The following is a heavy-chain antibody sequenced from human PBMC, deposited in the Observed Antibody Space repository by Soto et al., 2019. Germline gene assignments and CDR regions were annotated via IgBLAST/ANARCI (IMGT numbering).Heavy chain of an antibody. CDR2: IYYSGST. V-gene: IGHV4-59*01. CDR1: GGSISSYY. Sequence: SETLSLTCTVSGGSISSYYWSWLRQPPGKGLEWIGYIYYSGSTNYIPSLKSRVTISVDTSKNQFSLKLSSVTAADMAVYYCANFSGTIAAAVISYFDYVGQGTLLTVSS. D-gene: IGHD6-13*01. J-gene: IGHJ4*02. CDR3: ANFSGTIAAAVISYFDY.